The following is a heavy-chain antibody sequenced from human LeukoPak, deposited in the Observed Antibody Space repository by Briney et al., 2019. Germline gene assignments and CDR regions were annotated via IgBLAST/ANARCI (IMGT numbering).Heavy chain of an antibody. V-gene: IGHV4-34*01. J-gene: IGHJ5*02. CDR1: GFTFSSYS. Sequence: GSLRLSCAASGFTFSSYSMNWIRQPPGKRLEWIGEINHSGSTNYNPSLKSRVTISVDTSKNQFSLKLSSVTAADTAVYYCARAGWATVTKGSWFDPWGQGTLVTVSS. D-gene: IGHD4-17*01. CDR3: ARAGWATVTKGSWFDP. CDR2: INHSGST.